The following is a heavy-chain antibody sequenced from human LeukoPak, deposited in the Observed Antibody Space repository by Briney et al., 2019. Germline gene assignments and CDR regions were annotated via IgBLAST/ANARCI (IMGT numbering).Heavy chain of an antibody. D-gene: IGHD3-22*01. V-gene: IGHV4-39*01. CDR3: ARIIRTAGYYSNPKSGSFDL. CDR1: GASIRANHHY. J-gene: IGHJ5*02. Sequence: SETLSLTCTVSGASIRANHHYWAWVRQPPGKGREGIGTIFSSGTAYYNPSLRTRVSISVDTSKNEFSLRLSAVTAADTGLYYCARIIRTAGYYSNPKSGSFDLWGQGILVTVSS. CDR2: IFSSGTA.